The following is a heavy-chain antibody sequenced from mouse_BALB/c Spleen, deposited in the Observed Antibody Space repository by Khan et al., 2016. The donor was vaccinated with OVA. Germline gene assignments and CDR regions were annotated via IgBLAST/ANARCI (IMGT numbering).Heavy chain of an antibody. CDR1: GYTFTTYW. V-gene: IGHV1-7*01. CDR2: INPTSGYT. Sequence: QLQQSGAELVKPGASVKMSCKASGYTFTTYWMHWVKQRPGQGLEWIGYINPTSGYTDYNEKFKDRATLSADRSSSTAYMQLSSLTSEDSAVYYCTRDRIDYWGQGTTLTVSS. CDR3: TRDRIDY. J-gene: IGHJ2*01.